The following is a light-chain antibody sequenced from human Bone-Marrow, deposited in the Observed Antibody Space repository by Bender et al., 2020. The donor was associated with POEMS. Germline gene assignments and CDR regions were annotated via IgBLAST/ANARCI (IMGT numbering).Light chain of an antibody. V-gene: IGLV2-14*03. J-gene: IGLJ2*01. CDR2: DVS. Sequence: QSALTQPASVSGSPGQSITISCTGNISDVGVYNFVSWYQQHPGKAPKLMIYDVSNRPSGVSNRLAGSKSGNTASLTISGLQPEDEAVYYCSSYTATSTVVLFGGGTKLTVL. CDR1: ISDVGVYNF. CDR3: SSYTATSTVVL.